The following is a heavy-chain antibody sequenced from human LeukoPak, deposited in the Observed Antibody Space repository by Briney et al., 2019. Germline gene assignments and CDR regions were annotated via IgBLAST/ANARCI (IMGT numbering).Heavy chain of an antibody. CDR2: INPNSGGT. V-gene: IGHV1-2*02. D-gene: IGHD3-22*01. J-gene: IGHJ6*04. CDR3: ARAHYASSNIKVPFDV. CDR1: GYTFTGYY. Sequence: ASVKVSCKASGYTFTGYYMHWVRQAPGQGLEWMGWINPNSGGTNYAQKFQGRVTMTRDTSISTAYMELSSLRSDDTAVYYCARAHYASSNIKVPFDVWGKGTTVTVSS.